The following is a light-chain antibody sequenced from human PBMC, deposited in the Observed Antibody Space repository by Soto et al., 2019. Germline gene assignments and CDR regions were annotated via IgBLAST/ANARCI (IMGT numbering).Light chain of an antibody. Sequence: QSVMTQPPSVSAAPGQKVTISCSGSSSNIGGNSVYWYQQLPGTAPKLLIYDNDKRPSGIPDRFSGSKSGTSATLGITGFQTGDEADYYCGSWDSSLSAYVFGTGTKVTVL. CDR1: SSNIGGNS. CDR3: GSWDSSLSAYV. CDR2: DND. J-gene: IGLJ1*01. V-gene: IGLV1-51*01.